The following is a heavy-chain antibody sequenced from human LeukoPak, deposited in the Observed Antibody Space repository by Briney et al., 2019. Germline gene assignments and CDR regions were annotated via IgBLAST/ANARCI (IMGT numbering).Heavy chain of an antibody. CDR1: GYNFTRFG. CDR3: ARAPVGGSYYYFDY. Sequence: GGPVEGSCKASGYNFTRFGISRGRQGPGQGVEWIGWISAYNGNTNYAQKLQGRVTMTTDTSTSTAYMELRSLRSDDTAVYYCARAPVGGSYYYFDYWGQGTLVTVSS. CDR2: ISAYNGNT. V-gene: IGHV1-18*01. D-gene: IGHD1-26*01. J-gene: IGHJ4*02.